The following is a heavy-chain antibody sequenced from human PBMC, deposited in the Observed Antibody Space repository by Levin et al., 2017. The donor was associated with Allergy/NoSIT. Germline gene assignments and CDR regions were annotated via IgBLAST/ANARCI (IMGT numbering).Heavy chain of an antibody. V-gene: IGHV3-23*01. Sequence: PGGSLRLSCLASGFTFSNYAMSWVRQAPGKGLEWVSVISGGSGGSYYAESVKGRFTISRDNSKNTLYLEMNSLRAEDTAVYYCAKWILGYCSSDNCYGGLVYWGQGTLVTVSS. J-gene: IGHJ4*02. CDR3: AKWILGYCSSDNCYGGLVY. CDR2: ISGGSGGS. CDR1: GFTFSNYA. D-gene: IGHD2-2*01.